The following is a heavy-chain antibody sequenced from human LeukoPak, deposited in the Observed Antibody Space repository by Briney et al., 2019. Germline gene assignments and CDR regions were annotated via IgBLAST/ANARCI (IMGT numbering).Heavy chain of an antibody. D-gene: IGHD5-24*01. CDR1: GGSISSYY. J-gene: IGHJ5*02. Sequence: SETLSLTCTVSGGSISSYYWSWIRQAPGKGLEWIGYVYYSGTTNYNPSLKSRVTISVDTSKNQFSLKLSSVTAADTVVYYCAKGVMATLFDPWGQGTLVTVSS. V-gene: IGHV4-59*01. CDR3: AKGVMATLFDP. CDR2: VYYSGTT.